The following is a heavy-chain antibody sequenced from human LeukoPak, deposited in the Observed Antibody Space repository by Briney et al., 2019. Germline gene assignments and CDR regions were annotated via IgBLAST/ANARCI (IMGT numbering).Heavy chain of an antibody. CDR1: GGSFSGYY. D-gene: IGHD1-26*01. CDR2: INHSGST. V-gene: IGHV4-34*01. Sequence: PSETLSLTCAVYGGSFSGYYWSWIRQPPGKGLEWIGEINHSGSTNYNPSLKSRVTISVDTSKNQFSLKLSSVTAADTAVYYCARLEVGATTGFDYWGQGTLVTVSS. CDR3: ARLEVGATTGFDY. J-gene: IGHJ4*02.